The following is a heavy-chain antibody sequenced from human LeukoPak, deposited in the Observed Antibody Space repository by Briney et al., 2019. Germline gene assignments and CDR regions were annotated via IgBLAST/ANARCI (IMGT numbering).Heavy chain of an antibody. Sequence: SETLSLTCAVYGGSFSGYYWSWIRQPPGKGLEWIGEINHSGSTNYNPSLKSRVTISVDTSKNQFSLKLSSVTAADTAVYYCARGRNPRTAGYCSGSSCYRIGMDVWGQGTTATVSS. V-gene: IGHV4-34*01. CDR1: GGSFSGYY. CDR3: ARGRNPRTAGYCSGSSCYRIGMDV. D-gene: IGHD2-15*01. CDR2: INHSGST. J-gene: IGHJ6*02.